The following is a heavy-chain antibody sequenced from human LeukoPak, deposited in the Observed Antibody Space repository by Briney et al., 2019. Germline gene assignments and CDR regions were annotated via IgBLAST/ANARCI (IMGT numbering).Heavy chain of an antibody. V-gene: IGHV4-4*02. CDR2: MYNSGTG. CDR1: GASITSHPW. CDR3: ARGGNWDFDY. Sequence: KSSETLSLTCAVSGASITSHPWNWVRQPPGKGLEWVGEMYNSGTGTYKPSLRSRVTMFFDESKNHFSLKLNSVTAADTAVYYCARGGNWDFDYWGQGVLVIVSS. D-gene: IGHD7-27*01. J-gene: IGHJ4*02.